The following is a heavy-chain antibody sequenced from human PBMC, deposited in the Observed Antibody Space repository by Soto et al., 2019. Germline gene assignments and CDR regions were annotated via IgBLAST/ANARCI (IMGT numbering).Heavy chain of an antibody. V-gene: IGHV4-61*01. J-gene: IGHJ5*02. CDR1: GGSVSSGSYY. Sequence: SETLSLTCTVSGGSVSSGSYYWSWIRQPPGKGLEWIGYIYYSGSTNYNPSLKSRVTISVDTSKNQFSLKLSSVTAADTAVYYCALLGGSWFDPWGQGTLVTVSS. CDR2: IYYSGST. CDR3: ALLGGSWFDP. D-gene: IGHD2-21*01.